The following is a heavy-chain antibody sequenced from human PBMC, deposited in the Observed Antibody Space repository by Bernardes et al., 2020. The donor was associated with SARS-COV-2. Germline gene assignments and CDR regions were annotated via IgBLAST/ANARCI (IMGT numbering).Heavy chain of an antibody. CDR1: GDPISSSHYY. J-gene: IGHJ4*02. CDR3: AREVDTYSGSYNHFDF. V-gene: IGHV4-39*07. D-gene: IGHD1-26*01. CDR2: IYYSGNT. Sequence: SETLSLTCTVSGDPISSSHYYWAWIRQPPGWGLEWIGSIYYSGNTYYNASLKSRVSMSEDTSKNQLSLKLNSVTAADTAVYYCAREVDTYSGSYNHFDFWGQGILVTVSS.